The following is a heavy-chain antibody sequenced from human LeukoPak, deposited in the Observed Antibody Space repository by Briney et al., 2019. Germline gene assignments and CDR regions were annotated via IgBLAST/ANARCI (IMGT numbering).Heavy chain of an antibody. CDR3: ATSRYSSSLDFDS. CDR1: GYTFTGYY. CDR2: INPKSGGT. V-gene: IGHV1-2*04. Sequence: GASVKVSCKASGYTFTGYYMHWVRQAPGQGLEWMGRINPKSGGTNFAQKFQGWVTMTRDTSISTAYMELSRLTSDDTAVYYCATSRYSSSLDFDSWGQGTLVTVSS. J-gene: IGHJ4*02. D-gene: IGHD6-13*01.